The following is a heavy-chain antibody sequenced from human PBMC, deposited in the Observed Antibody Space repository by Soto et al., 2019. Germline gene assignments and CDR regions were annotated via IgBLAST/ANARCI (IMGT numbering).Heavy chain of an antibody. J-gene: IGHJ6*02. Sequence: SETLSLTCAVSGGSISSGGYSWSWLRQPPGKGLEWIGYIYHSGSTNYNPSLKSRATISVDTSKKQFSLKLSYVNAADPAVDYCAIDSLRSGGYYPVVYNYYGMDGWGQEST. D-gene: IGHD3-10*01. V-gene: IGHV4-30-2*01. CDR1: GGSISSGGYS. CDR3: AIDSLRSGGYYPVVYNYYGMDG. CDR2: IYHSGST.